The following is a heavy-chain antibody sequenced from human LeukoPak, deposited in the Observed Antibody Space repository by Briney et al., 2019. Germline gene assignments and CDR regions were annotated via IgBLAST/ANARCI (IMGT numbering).Heavy chain of an antibody. CDR3: AKFKVPGNPRYNWFDP. J-gene: IGHJ5*02. V-gene: IGHV3-7*03. CDR2: IKQDGSEK. D-gene: IGHD4-23*01. CDR1: GCTFSTYW. Sequence: GGSLRLSCAASGCTFSTYWMSWVRQAPGKGLEWVANIKQDGSEKYYADSERGRFTISRDNAKNSLYLQMNSLRAEDTALYYCAKFKVPGNPRYNWFDPWGQGTLVTVSS.